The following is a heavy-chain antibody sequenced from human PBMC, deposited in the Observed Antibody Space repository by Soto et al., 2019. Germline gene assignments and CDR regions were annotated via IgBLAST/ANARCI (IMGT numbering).Heavy chain of an antibody. Sequence: PGGSLRFSCAASGFTFSNYAMHWVRQPTGKGLEWVSGIGAAGDTYYPGSVKGRFTISRENAKNSLYLQMNSLRAGDTAVYYCAAGGVTSVAQFDYWGQGTLVTVSS. J-gene: IGHJ4*02. D-gene: IGHD3-16*01. CDR1: GFTFSNYA. CDR2: IGAAGDT. CDR3: AAGGVTSVAQFDY. V-gene: IGHV3-13*01.